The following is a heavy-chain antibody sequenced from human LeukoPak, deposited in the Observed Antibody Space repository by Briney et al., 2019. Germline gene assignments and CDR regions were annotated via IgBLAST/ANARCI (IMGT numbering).Heavy chain of an antibody. D-gene: IGHD2-2*01. CDR2: FYSDGNT. J-gene: IGHJ5*02. CDR1: GFIVIPND. CDR3: ARGADCRSTSCYSEYPSNNCFYP. V-gene: IGHV3-53*01. Sequence: PGGPLRLSCAASGFIVIPNDMTWLRQAPGKGLEWVSVFYSDGNTKYRDSLQGRVTISRDNSKNTLYLEMNSLSPDDTAVYYCARGADCRSTSCYSEYPSNNCFYPWGQGTLVTVSS.